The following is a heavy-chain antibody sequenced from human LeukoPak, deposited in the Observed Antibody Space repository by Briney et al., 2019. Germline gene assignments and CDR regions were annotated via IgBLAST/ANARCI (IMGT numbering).Heavy chain of an antibody. D-gene: IGHD3-10*01. Sequence: GGSLRLSCTAAGITFSNYAMHWVRQAPGEGLEWVTVISNDGSVKYYADSVKGRFTISRDNSKNTLYLQMNSLRAEDTAVYFCAKVGGSGTSYYYFGMDVWGQGTTVTVSS. CDR3: AKVGGSGTSYYYFGMDV. V-gene: IGHV3-30*04. CDR2: ISNDGSVK. CDR1: GITFSNYA. J-gene: IGHJ6*02.